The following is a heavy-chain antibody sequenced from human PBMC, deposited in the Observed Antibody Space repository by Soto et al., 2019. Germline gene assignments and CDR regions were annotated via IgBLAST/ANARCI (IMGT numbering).Heavy chain of an antibody. CDR3: AMDSYYYGMDV. CDR1: GGSISSSSYY. Sequence: TETLSLTCTVSGGSISSSSYYWGWIRQPPGKGLEWIGSIYYSGSTYYNPSLKSRVTISVDTSKNQFSLKLSSVTAADTAVYYCAMDSYYYGMDVWGQGTTVTVPS. V-gene: IGHV4-39*01. CDR2: IYYSGST. J-gene: IGHJ6*02.